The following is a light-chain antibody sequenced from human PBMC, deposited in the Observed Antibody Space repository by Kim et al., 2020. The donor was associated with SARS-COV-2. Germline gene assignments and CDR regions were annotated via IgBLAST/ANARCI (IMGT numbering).Light chain of an antibody. CDR1: SSNIGAGYD. J-gene: IGLJ1*01. Sequence: VPIACTGSSSNIGAGYDVHWYQQLPGTAPKLLVYGNSNRPSGVPDRFSGSKSGTSASLAITGLQAEDEADYYCQSYDNSLSGFYVFGTGTKVTVL. CDR3: QSYDNSLSGFYV. CDR2: GNS. V-gene: IGLV1-40*01.